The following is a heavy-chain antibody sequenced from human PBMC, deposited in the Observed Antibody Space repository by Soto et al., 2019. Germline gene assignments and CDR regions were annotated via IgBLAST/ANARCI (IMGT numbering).Heavy chain of an antibody. J-gene: IGHJ6*02. CDR1: GYTFTGYY. CDR2: INPNSSGT. V-gene: IGHV1-2*04. Sequence: GASVKVSCKASGYTFTGYYMHWVRQAPGQGLEWMGWINPNSSGTNYAQKFQGWVTMTRDTSISTAYMELSRLRSDDTAVYYCARDQKCSGGSCLGYYYYYGMDVWGQGTTVTVSS. CDR3: ARDQKCSGGSCLGYYYYYGMDV. D-gene: IGHD2-15*01.